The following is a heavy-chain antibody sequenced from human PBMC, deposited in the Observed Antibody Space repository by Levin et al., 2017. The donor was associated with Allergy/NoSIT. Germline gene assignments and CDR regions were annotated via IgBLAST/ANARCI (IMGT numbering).Heavy chain of an antibody. J-gene: IGHJ6*02. CDR3: ARDRRDYYYYGMDV. CDR2: ISSSSSTI. Sequence: GGSLRLSCAASGFTFSSYSMNWVRQAPGKGLEWVSYISSSSSTIYYADSVKGRFTISRDNAKNSLYLQMNSLRAEDTAVYYCARDRRDYYYYGMDVWGQGTTVTVSS. CDR1: GFTFSSYS. V-gene: IGHV3-48*01.